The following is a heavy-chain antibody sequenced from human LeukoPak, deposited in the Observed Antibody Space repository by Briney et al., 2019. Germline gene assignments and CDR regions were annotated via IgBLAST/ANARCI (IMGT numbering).Heavy chain of an antibody. V-gene: IGHV3-21*06. D-gene: IGHD1-14*01. J-gene: IGHJ4*02. Sequence: PGGSLRLSCTASGLTFSTSGFNWVRHAPGKGLECVASIGPTGSDRYHADSIKGRFPITRDNTNNILYLQMNSLRAEDTAVYYCATETNGRHYDYWGQGTLLTVSS. CDR3: ATETNGRHYDY. CDR2: IGPTGSDR. CDR1: GLTFSTSG.